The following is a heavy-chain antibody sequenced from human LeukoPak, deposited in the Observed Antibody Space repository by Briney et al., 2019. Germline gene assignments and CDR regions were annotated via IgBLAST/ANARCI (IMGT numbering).Heavy chain of an antibody. CDR2: IYYSGST. J-gene: IGHJ6*02. V-gene: IGHV4-59*08. CDR1: GGSISSYY. CDR3: ARLGVYSGYDDYYYYYGMDV. D-gene: IGHD5-12*01. Sequence: SETLSLTCTVSGGSISSYYWSWNRQPPGKGLEWIGYIYYSGSTNYNPSLKSRVTISVDTSKNQFSLKLSSVTAADTAVYYCARLGVYSGYDDYYYYYGMDVWGQGTTVTVSS.